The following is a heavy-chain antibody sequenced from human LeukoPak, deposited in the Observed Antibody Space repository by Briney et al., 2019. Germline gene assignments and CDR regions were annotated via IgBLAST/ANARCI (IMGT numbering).Heavy chain of an antibody. Sequence: PSETLSLTCAVYGGSFSGYYWSWIRQPPGKGLEWIGEINHSGSTNYNPSLKSRVTISVDTSKNQFSLKLGSVTAADTAVYYCARRNLFDYWGQGTLVTVSS. CDR3: ARRNLFDY. J-gene: IGHJ4*02. CDR1: GGSFSGYY. V-gene: IGHV4-34*01. CDR2: INHSGST.